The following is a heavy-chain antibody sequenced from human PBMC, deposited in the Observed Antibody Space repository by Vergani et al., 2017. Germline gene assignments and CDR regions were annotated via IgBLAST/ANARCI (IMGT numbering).Heavy chain of an antibody. CDR3: ATYLRDSTDGLPDS. V-gene: IGHV3-30*02. Sequence: QVQLVESAGGVVQPGGSLRLSCAASGFTFSNFGMHWTRQAPGKGLEWLVYIGKDGINTRYRDAVKGRFTVSRENSKDILYLQMDTLRSADTALYYCATYLRDSTDGLPDSWGQGTLVLVSS. CDR1: GFTFSNFG. D-gene: IGHD2-21*02. J-gene: IGHJ4*02. CDR2: IGKDGINT.